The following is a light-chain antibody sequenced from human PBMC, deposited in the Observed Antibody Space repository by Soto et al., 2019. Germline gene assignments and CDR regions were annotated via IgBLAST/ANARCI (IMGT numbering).Light chain of an antibody. Sequence: QSALTQPPSASGSPGQSVTISCTGTSSDIGGYNYVSWYQQHPGKAPKLILYEVNKRPSGVPDRFSGSKSGNTASLTVSGLQAEDEADYSCSSFAGSNNILFGGGTKLTVL. CDR1: SSDIGGYNY. CDR2: EVN. V-gene: IGLV2-8*01. CDR3: SSFAGSNNIL. J-gene: IGLJ2*01.